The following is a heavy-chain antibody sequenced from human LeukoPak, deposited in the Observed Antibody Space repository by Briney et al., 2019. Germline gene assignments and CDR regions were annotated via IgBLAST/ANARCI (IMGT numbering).Heavy chain of an antibody. J-gene: IGHJ4*02. Sequence: PGRSLRLSCIASGFAFNSYEMNWVRQAPGKGLEWVSYITSSGSIKHYADSVEGRFTISRDNSKNTVSLEMNSLRVEDTAVYYCARDGGCSGGNCYQRFDYWGQGTLVTVSS. CDR3: ARDGGCSGGNCYQRFDY. D-gene: IGHD2-15*01. CDR2: ITSSGSIK. CDR1: GFAFNSYE. V-gene: IGHV3-48*03.